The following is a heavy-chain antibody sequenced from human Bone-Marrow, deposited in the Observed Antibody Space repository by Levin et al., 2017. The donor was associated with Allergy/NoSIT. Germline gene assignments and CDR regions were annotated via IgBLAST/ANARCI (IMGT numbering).Heavy chain of an antibody. J-gene: IGHJ6*02. Sequence: GESLTISCSASGFTFRIYGMHWVRQAPGKGLTWVAFIWNDGTNQYYADSVEGRFTISRDNSKNTVSLQMNSLGAEDAGVYYCARAGYNDYRVPYYAMDLWGQGATVTVTS. CDR1: GFTFRIYG. V-gene: IGHV3-33*01. CDR2: IWNDGTNQ. D-gene: IGHD1-1*01. CDR3: ARAGYNDYRVPYYAMDL.